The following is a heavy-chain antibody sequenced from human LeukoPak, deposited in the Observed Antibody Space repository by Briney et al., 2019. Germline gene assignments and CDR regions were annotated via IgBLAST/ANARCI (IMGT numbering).Heavy chain of an antibody. CDR1: GFTFSDYY. CDR3: AKDPPGATGVDY. CDR2: ISSSGFTT. D-gene: IGHD1-26*01. Sequence: GGSLRLSCAASGFTFSDYYMSWIRQAPGKGLEWVSYISSSGFTTHYADSVKGRFTISRDNAKNSLYLQMNSLRAEDTAVYYCAKDPPGATGVDYWGQGTLVTVSS. V-gene: IGHV3-11*01. J-gene: IGHJ4*02.